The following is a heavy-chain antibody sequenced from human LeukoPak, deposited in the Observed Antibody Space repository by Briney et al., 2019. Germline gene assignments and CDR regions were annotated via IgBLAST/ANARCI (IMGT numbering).Heavy chain of an antibody. CDR1: GFTLSSYS. V-gene: IGHV3-48*01. Sequence: PGGSLRLSCAASGFTLSSYSMNWVRQAPGKGLEWVSYISSSSNTIYYADSAKGRFTIYRDIAKNSLYLQMNSLRVEDTAVYYCARDQPRGTIAARPTAFDIWGQGTLVTVSS. CDR2: ISSSSNTI. J-gene: IGHJ4*02. D-gene: IGHD6-6*01. CDR3: ARDQPRGTIAARPTAFDI.